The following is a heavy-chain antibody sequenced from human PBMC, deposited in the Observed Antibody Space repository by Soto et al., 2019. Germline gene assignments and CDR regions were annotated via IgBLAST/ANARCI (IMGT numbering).Heavy chain of an antibody. CDR3: ARPRYPYSSSSYTVDY. J-gene: IGHJ4*02. V-gene: IGHV5-51*01. CDR1: GYNFLSNW. CDR2: IYPSDSDT. Sequence: LKISCKASGYNFLSNWIGWVRQLPGKGLEGMGIIYPSDSDTRYSPSFEGQVTISVDKSLSTAYLQWSSLEASDTSVYYCARPRYPYSSSSYTVDYWGQGTLFTVSS. D-gene: IGHD6-13*01.